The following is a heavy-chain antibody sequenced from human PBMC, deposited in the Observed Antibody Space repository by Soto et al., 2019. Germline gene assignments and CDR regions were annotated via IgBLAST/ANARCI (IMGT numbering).Heavy chain of an antibody. CDR1: GFTFNSYW. J-gene: IGHJ4*02. Sequence: GSLRLSCLTSGFTFNSYWMSWVRQTPGQGLECVARINHDGSDKNYVDSVKGRFTISRDNAKNSLFLQMNSLRADDTAVYYCTTLSWDASDWHWGLGALVTVSS. CDR2: INHDGSDK. CDR3: TTLSWDASDWH. V-gene: IGHV3-7*03. D-gene: IGHD6-19*01.